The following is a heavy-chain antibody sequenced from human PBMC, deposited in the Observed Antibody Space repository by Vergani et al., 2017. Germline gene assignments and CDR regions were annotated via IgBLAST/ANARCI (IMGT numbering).Heavy chain of an antibody. CDR2: IYSSGSS. J-gene: IGHJ4*02. V-gene: IGHV4-4*07. CDR1: GGSISNYY. CDR3: ARHPRIAAAGPYYFDY. D-gene: IGHD6-13*01. Sequence: QVQLQESGPGLLKPSETLSLTCTVSGGSISNYYWSWIRQPAGKGLEWIGRIYSSGSSNYNPSLKSRVTMSIDTSKNQFSLRLTSVTAADTAVYYCARHPRIAAAGPYYFDYWGQGTLVTVSS.